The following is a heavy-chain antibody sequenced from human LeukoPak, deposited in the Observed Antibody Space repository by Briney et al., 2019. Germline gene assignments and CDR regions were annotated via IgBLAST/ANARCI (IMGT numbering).Heavy chain of an antibody. V-gene: IGHV4-61*08. D-gene: IGHD2-15*01. Sequence: SQTLSLTCTVSGGSISSGDYYWTWLRQPPGKGLEWIGYIYYSGSTNYNPSLKSRVTISVDTSKNQFSLKLSSVTAADTAVYYCARDGRLGFDPWGQGTLVTVSS. CDR2: IYYSGST. CDR3: ARDGRLGFDP. CDR1: GGSISSGDYY. J-gene: IGHJ5*02.